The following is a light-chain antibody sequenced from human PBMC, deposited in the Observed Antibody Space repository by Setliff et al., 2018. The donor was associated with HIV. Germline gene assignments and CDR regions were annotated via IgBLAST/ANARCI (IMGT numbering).Light chain of an antibody. CDR1: SSDVGASKS. CDR2: DDN. Sequence: QSALTQPASVSGSPGQSITISCTGTSSDVGASKSVSWYQQHPGKVPKLVIYDDNNRPSGVSYRFSGSKSGNTASLTISGLQAEDEADYYCSSYFVFASGTKVTVL. J-gene: IGLJ1*01. V-gene: IGLV2-14*03. CDR3: SSYFV.